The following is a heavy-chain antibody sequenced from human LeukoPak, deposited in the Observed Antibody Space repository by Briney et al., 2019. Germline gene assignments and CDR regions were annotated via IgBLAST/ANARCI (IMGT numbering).Heavy chain of an antibody. J-gene: IGHJ5*02. CDR3: ARRVVVTAIPENWFDP. D-gene: IGHD2-21*02. CDR1: GGSFSGYY. V-gene: IGHV4-34*01. CDR2: INHRGST. Sequence: SETLSLTCAVYGGSFSGYYWSWIRQPPGKGLEWIGEINHRGSTNYNPSLKSRVTVSLDTSKNQFSLKLSSVTAADTAVYYCARRVVVTAIPENWFDPWGQGTLVTVSS.